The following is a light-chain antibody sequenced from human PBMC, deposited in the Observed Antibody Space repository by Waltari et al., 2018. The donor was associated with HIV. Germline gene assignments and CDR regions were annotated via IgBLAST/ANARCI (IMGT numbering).Light chain of an antibody. CDR1: QSVSSTY. CDR2: GAS. Sequence: ELVLTQSPGTLSLSPGEGATLSCRASQSVSSTYLAWYQQKPGQAPRLLIYGASSRATGIPDRFSGSGSGTDFTLTISRLEPEDFAVYYCQQYGSSPLTFGPGTKVDIK. V-gene: IGKV3-20*01. CDR3: QQYGSSPLT. J-gene: IGKJ3*01.